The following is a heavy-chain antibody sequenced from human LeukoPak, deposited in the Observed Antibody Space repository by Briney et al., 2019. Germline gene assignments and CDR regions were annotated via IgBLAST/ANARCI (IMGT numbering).Heavy chain of an antibody. CDR2: IYYSGTT. J-gene: IGHJ4*02. V-gene: IGHV4-39*01. D-gene: IGHD2-15*01. CDR1: GGSISSTPYY. Sequence: SETLSLTCTVSGGSISSTPYYWGWIRQPPGKGLEWIASIYYSGTTYYNRSLKSRVTISADTSTNQISLKLSSVTAADTALYYCATSQAASHDFWGQGTLVTVSS. CDR3: ATSQAASHDF.